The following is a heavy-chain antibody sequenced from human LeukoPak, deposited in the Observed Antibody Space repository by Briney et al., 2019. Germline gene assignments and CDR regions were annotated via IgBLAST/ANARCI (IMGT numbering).Heavy chain of an antibody. CDR3: ARMKTMIFTLGAFDI. J-gene: IGHJ3*02. Sequence: GESLKISCKGSGYSFTSYWTGWVRQMPGKGLEWMGIIYPGDSDTRYSPSFQGQVTISADKSISTAYLQWSSLKASDTAMYYCARMKTMIFTLGAFDIWGQGTMVTVSS. V-gene: IGHV5-51*01. D-gene: IGHD3-22*01. CDR1: GYSFTSYW. CDR2: IYPGDSDT.